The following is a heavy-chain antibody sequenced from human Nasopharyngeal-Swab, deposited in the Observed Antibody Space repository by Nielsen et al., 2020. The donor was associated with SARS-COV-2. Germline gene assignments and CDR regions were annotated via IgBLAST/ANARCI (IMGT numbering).Heavy chain of an antibody. D-gene: IGHD6-19*01. J-gene: IGHJ4*02. CDR3: ARGGYSSGWVVY. V-gene: IGHV4-38-2*02. CDR1: GYSISSGYY. CDR2: IYHSGST. Sequence: SETLSLTCTVSGYSISSGYYWGWIRQPPGKGLEWIGIIYHSGSTYYNPSLKSRVTISVDTSKNQFSLKLSSVTAADTAVYYCARGGYSSGWVVYWGQGTLVTVSS.